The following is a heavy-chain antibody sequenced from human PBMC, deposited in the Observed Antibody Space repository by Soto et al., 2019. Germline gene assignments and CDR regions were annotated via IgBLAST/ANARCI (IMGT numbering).Heavy chain of an antibody. CDR1: GGSFSGYY. Sequence: SETLSLTCAVYGGSFSGYYWSWIRQPPGKGLEWIGEINHSGSTNYNPSLKSRVTISVDTSKNQFSLKLSSVTAADTAVYYCARVTQWLRFVYWGQGTLVTVSS. D-gene: IGHD5-12*01. V-gene: IGHV4-34*01. J-gene: IGHJ4*02. CDR2: INHSGST. CDR3: ARVTQWLRFVY.